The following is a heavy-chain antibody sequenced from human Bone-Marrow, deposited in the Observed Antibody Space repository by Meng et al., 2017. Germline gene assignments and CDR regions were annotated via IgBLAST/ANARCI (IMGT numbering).Heavy chain of an antibody. Sequence: VLLVESGGGVVQSGGSLRLSCAASGFTVSSNYMSWVRQAPGKGLEWVSVIYSGGSTYYADSVKGRFTISRDNSKNTLYLQMNSLRAEDTAVYYCARVVWGYWGQGTLVTVSS. V-gene: IGHV3-53*04. J-gene: IGHJ4*02. CDR3: ARVVWGY. CDR2: IYSGGST. CDR1: GFTVSSNY. D-gene: IGHD1-26*01.